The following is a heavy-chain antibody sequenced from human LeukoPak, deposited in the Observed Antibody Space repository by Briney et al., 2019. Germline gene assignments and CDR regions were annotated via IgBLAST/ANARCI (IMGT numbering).Heavy chain of an antibody. Sequence: GGSLRLSCAASGFTFSGYGMHWVRQAPGKGLEWVAVISYDGSNKYYADPVKGRFTISRDNSKNTLYLQMNSLRAEDTAVYYCAKDGGRAGSPGYYYMDVWGKGTTVTVSS. CDR1: GFTFSGYG. V-gene: IGHV3-30*18. D-gene: IGHD3-16*01. J-gene: IGHJ6*03. CDR3: AKDGGRAGSPGYYYMDV. CDR2: ISYDGSNK.